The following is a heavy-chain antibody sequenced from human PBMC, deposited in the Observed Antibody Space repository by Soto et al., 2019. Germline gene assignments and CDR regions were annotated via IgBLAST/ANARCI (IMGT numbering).Heavy chain of an antibody. J-gene: IGHJ4*02. CDR1: GYTFSSIG. V-gene: IGHV1-18*01. Sequence: ASVKVSCKTSGYTFSSIGISWVRQAPGQGLEWMGWISPYTGNTYYAQRLQGRVTMTTETSTSTAYMELRSLRSDDTAVYFCSRDLDGSGNYYTDYWGQGTLVTVSS. CDR3: SRDLDGSGNYYTDY. CDR2: ISPYTGNT. D-gene: IGHD3-10*01.